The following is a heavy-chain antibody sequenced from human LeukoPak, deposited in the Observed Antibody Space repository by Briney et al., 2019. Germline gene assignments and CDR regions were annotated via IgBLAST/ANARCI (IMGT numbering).Heavy chain of an antibody. D-gene: IGHD3-22*01. Sequence: GGSLRLSCAASGFTVSSNYMSWVRQAPGKGLEWVSYISSSGGTKYYADSVKGRFTISRDNDKNSLYLQMNSLRAEDTAVYYCARGAYYYEDWGQGTLVTVSS. CDR2: ISSSGGTK. CDR3: ARGAYYYED. V-gene: IGHV3-48*01. J-gene: IGHJ4*02. CDR1: GFTVSSNY.